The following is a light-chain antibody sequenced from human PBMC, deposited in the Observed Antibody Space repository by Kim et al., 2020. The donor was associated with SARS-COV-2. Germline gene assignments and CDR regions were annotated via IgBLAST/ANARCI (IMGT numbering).Light chain of an antibody. Sequence: GQRVTISCSGSSSNIGTNYVYWYQQFPGTAPKLLIYRNNQRPSGVPDRFSGSKSGTSASLAISGLRSEDEADYYCAAWDDSLRGVLLGGGTQLTVL. J-gene: IGLJ2*01. CDR3: AAWDDSLRGVL. V-gene: IGLV1-47*01. CDR1: SSNIGTNY. CDR2: RNN.